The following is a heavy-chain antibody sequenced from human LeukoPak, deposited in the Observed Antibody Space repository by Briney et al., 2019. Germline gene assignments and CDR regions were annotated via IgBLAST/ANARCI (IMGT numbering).Heavy chain of an antibody. J-gene: IGHJ6*03. CDR3: ARDRKYYYHMDV. CDR2: IYYSGNT. CDR1: GVSISSSNSY. V-gene: IGHV4-39*07. D-gene: IGHD1-14*01. Sequence: SETLSLTCTVSGVSISSSNSYWGWIRQPPGKGLEWIGSIYYSGNTYYNASLKTRVTISVDTSKNQFSLNLTSLTAADTAVYYCARDRKYYYHMDVWGKGTTVTVSS.